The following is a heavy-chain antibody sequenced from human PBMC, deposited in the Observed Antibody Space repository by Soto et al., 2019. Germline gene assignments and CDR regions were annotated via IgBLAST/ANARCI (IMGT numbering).Heavy chain of an antibody. V-gene: IGHV5-51*03. J-gene: IGHJ6*02. Sequence: GDSLNISCEGSGYSFANYWIAWVRQMPGKGLEWVGVIYPGDSDTRYSPSFRGQVTISADKSISHVYLQWSSLKASDTAMYYCARNRLRQYYYGMDVWGQGTTVTVSS. CDR2: IYPGDSDT. CDR3: ARNRLRQYYYGMDV. CDR1: GYSFANYW. D-gene: IGHD3-10*01.